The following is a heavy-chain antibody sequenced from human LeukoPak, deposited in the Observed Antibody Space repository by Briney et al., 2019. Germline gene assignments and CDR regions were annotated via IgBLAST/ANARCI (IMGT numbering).Heavy chain of an antibody. V-gene: IGHV4-59*12. CDR1: GGSISSYY. CDR3: ARDNENQYYYDSSGYYSSYAFDI. D-gene: IGHD3-22*01. J-gene: IGHJ3*02. CDR2: IYYSGST. Sequence: SETLSLTCTVSGGSISSYYWSWIRQPPGKGLEWIGYIYYSGSTNYNPSLKSRVTISVDTSKNQFSLKLSSVTAADTAVYYCARDNENQYYYDSSGYYSSYAFDIWGQGTMVTVSS.